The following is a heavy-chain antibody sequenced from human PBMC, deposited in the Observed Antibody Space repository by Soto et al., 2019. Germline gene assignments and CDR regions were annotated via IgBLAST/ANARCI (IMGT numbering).Heavy chain of an antibody. CDR1: GFTFSTYW. CDR2: IKQDGSEK. D-gene: IGHD2-8*01. CDR3: ARVDINVLMVCARSIFDC. J-gene: IGHJ4*02. V-gene: IGHV3-7*01. Sequence: GGSLRLSCAASGFTFSTYWMSWVRQAPGKGLEWVANIKQDGSEKYYVDSVKGRFTISRDNAKNSLYLQMNSLRAEDTAVYYCARVDINVLMVCARSIFDCWGQGTLVTVSS.